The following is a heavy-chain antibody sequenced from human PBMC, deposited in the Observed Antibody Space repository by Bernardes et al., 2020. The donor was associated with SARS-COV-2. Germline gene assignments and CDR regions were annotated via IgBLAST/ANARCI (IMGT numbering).Heavy chain of an antibody. J-gene: IGHJ3*02. CDR3: GRLGITMILNGRNAFDI. Sequence: GSLRLSCAASGFTFSSYEMNWVRQAPGKGLEWVSYISSSGSTIYYADSVKGRFTISRDNAKNSLYLQMNSLRAEDTAVYYCGRLGITMILNGRNAFDIWGQGTMVTVSS. D-gene: IGHD3-22*01. CDR2: ISSSGSTI. CDR1: GFTFSSYE. V-gene: IGHV3-48*03.